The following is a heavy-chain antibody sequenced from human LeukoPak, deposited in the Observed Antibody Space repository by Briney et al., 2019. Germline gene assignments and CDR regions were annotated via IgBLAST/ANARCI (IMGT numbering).Heavy chain of an antibody. J-gene: IGHJ4*02. V-gene: IGHV3-23*01. Sequence: QTGGSLRLSCAASGFTFSSYAMSWVRQAPGNGLEWVSAISGSGGSTYYADSVKGRFTISRDNSKNTLYLQMNSLRAEDTAVYYCAKAPDITMIVVVKYWGQGTLVTVSS. CDR2: ISGSGGST. CDR1: GFTFSSYA. CDR3: AKAPDITMIVVVKY. D-gene: IGHD3-22*01.